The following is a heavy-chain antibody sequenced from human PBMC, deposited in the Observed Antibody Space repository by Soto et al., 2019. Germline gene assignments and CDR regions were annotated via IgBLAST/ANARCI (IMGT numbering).Heavy chain of an antibody. CDR2: ISAHTGNT. J-gene: IGHJ4*02. V-gene: IGHV1-18*01. Sequence: QVHLVQSGAEVKKPGASAKVSCKGSGYGFTTYGSTWVRQAPGQGLEWIAWISAHTGNTNYAKKRQGRATVTRDTSLSTAYMELRSLRSDVTAVYYCARGRYGDYWGQGALVTVSS. D-gene: IGHD1-1*01. CDR3: ARGRYGDY. CDR1: GYGFTTYG.